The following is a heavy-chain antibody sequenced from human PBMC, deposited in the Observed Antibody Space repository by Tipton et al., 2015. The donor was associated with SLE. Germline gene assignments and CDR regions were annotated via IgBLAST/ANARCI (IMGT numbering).Heavy chain of an antibody. CDR2: IYNSGNT. CDR3: ARETGDHAFDI. V-gene: IGHV4-39*07. Sequence: GLVKPSETLSLTCTVSGASISSTSYYWGWIRQAPGKGLEWIGSIYNSGNTYYNASLKSRVTISVDTSKNQFSLKLNSVTAADTAVYYCARETGDHAFDIWGQGTVVTVAS. J-gene: IGHJ3*02. D-gene: IGHD7-27*01. CDR1: GASISSTSYY.